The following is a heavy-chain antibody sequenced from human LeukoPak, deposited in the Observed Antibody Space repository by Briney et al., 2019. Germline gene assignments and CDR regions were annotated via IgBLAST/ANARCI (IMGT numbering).Heavy chain of an antibody. CDR1: GGTFSSYT. J-gene: IGHJ3*02. Sequence: SVKVSCKASGGTFSSYTISWVRQAPGQGLEWMGRIVPILGIANYAQKFQGRVTITADKSTSTAYMELSSLRSEDTAVYYCARAAGLERRTAFDIWGQGTMVTVSS. CDR2: IVPILGIA. CDR3: ARAAGLERRTAFDI. D-gene: IGHD1-1*01. V-gene: IGHV1-69*02.